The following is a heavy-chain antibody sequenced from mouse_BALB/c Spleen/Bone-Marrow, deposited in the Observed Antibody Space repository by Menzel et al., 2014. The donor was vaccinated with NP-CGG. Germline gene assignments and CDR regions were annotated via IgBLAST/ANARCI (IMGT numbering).Heavy chain of an antibody. V-gene: IGHV1-80*01. CDR2: IYPGDGET. Sequence: VQLQQSGAELVRPGSSVKISCKASGYAFSNYGMNWVKQRPGQGLEWIGQIYPGDGETNYNGEFEGRVTLTPDKSSSTAYMQVSSLTSEDSAVYFCASVYDYGRGYAMDYWGQGTSVTVSS. CDR1: GYAFSNYG. D-gene: IGHD2-4*01. CDR3: ASVYDYGRGYAMDY. J-gene: IGHJ4*01.